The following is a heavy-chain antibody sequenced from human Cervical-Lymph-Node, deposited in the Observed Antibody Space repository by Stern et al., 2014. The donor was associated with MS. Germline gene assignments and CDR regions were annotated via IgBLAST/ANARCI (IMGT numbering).Heavy chain of an antibody. D-gene: IGHD4-17*01. J-gene: IGHJ1*01. CDR2: VNPTDGRT. CDR3: ANPLPYAN. V-gene: IGHV1-46*03. Sequence: VQLVESGAEVKKPGASVKVSCKASGDTFASYPIHWLRQAPGQGPVWMGIVNPTDGRTTYAQTFKGRVTMTRDTSTRTGYMELSSLKAEDTAMYFCANPLPYANWGQGTRVTVSS. CDR1: GDTFASYP.